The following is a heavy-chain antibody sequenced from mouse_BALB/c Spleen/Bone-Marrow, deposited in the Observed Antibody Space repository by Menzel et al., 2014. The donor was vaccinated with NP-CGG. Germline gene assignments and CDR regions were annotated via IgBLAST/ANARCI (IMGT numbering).Heavy chain of an antibody. CDR3: ARPGTWGCFDY. Sequence: EVKLLESGGGLAQPGGSLKLSCAASGFDFSRYWMSWVRQAPGKGPEWIGEINPDSSMIDYTPSLKDKFIISRDNAKNTLYLQMSKVRSEDTALYYCARPGTWGCFDYWGQGTTLTVS. CDR2: INPDSSMI. V-gene: IGHV4-1*02. J-gene: IGHJ2*01. D-gene: IGHD4-1*01. CDR1: GFDFSRYW.